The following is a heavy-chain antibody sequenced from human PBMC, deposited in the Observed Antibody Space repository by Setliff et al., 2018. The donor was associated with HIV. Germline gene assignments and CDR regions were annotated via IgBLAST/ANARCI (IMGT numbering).Heavy chain of an antibody. CDR1: GYSFNSHY. V-gene: IGHV5-51*01. D-gene: IGHD3-9*01. J-gene: IGHJ5*02. CDR2: IYPSDSDT. CDR3: ARPPYYDELTGYAKEWA. Sequence: GESLKISCKASGYSFNSHYIGWVRQMPGKRLEWMGIIYPSDSDTRYSPSVQGQVIISVDKSTNTVYLQWNSLKASDTAIYYCARPPYYDELTGYAKEWAWGQGTLVTVSS.